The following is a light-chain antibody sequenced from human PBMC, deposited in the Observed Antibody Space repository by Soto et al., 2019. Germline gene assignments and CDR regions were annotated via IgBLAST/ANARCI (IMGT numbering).Light chain of an antibody. CDR2: DTS. CDR3: QQPGA. Sequence: EIVLTQSPATLSLSPGERATLSCRASQSVSSYLAWYQQKPGQAPRLLIYDTSNRATGIPARFSGSVSGTDFTLTISSLEPEDFAVYYCQQPGAFGPGTKIDIK. J-gene: IGKJ3*01. V-gene: IGKV3-11*01. CDR1: QSVSSY.